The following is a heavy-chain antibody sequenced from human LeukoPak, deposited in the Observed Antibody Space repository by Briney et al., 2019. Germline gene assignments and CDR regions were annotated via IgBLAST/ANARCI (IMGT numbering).Heavy chain of an antibody. J-gene: IGHJ4*02. CDR3: ARDKIVGATNFDY. CDR2: IKQDGSEK. CDR1: GFTFDDYA. Sequence: GGSLRLSCAASGFTFDDYAMHWVRQAPGKGLEWVANIKQDGSEKYYVDSVKGRFTISRDNAKNSLYLQMNSLRAEDTAVYYCARDKIVGATNFDYWGQGTLVTVSS. V-gene: IGHV3-7*01. D-gene: IGHD1-26*01.